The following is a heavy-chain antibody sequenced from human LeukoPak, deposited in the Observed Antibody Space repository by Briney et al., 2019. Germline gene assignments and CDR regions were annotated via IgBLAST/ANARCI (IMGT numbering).Heavy chain of an antibody. CDR2: MNPNRGNT. J-gene: IGHJ4*02. CDR3: ARGRARHFDY. V-gene: IGHV1-8*01. Sequence: ASVKVSCTASGYTFTSYDINWGRQAAGQGLEWMGWMNPNRGNTGYAQKVQGRVTMTRNTYISTAYKELSSLRSEDTAEYYCARGRARHFDYWGQGTLVTVSS. CDR1: GYTFTSYD.